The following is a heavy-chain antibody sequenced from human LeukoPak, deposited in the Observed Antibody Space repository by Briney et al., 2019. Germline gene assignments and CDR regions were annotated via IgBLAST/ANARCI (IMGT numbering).Heavy chain of an antibody. CDR3: ARGGLRVMVYRLYYMDV. CDR1: GYTFTGYY. CDR2: INPNTGAT. D-gene: IGHD2-8*01. Sequence: GASVKVSCKASGYTFTGYYMHWVRQAPGQGLEWMGWINPNTGATKYAQKFQGRVTMTRDTSISTAYMELTRLRSDDTAVYYCARGGLRVMVYRLYYMDVWGKGTTVTVSS. V-gene: IGHV1-2*02. J-gene: IGHJ6*03.